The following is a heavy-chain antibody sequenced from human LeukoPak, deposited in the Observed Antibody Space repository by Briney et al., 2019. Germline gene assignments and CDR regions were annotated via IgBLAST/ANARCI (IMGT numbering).Heavy chain of an antibody. CDR1: GFTFSSYA. CDR3: AKVSRITGTTSYYYYMDV. V-gene: IGHV3-23*01. Sequence: LSGGSLRLSCAASGFTFSSYAMSWVRQAPGKGLEWVSAISGSGGSTYYADSVKGRFTISRDNSKNTLYLQMNSLRAEDTAVYYCAKVSRITGTTSYYYYMDVWGQGTLVAVSS. D-gene: IGHD1-7*01. J-gene: IGHJ6*03. CDR2: ISGSGGST.